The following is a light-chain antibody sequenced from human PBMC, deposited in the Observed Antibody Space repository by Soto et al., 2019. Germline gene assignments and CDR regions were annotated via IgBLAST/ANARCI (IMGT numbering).Light chain of an antibody. CDR3: QKCSGPPPFT. Sequence: DIQMTQSPSSLSASVGDRVTITCRASQDITNYLAWYQQKPGKVPKLLIYAASTLQSGVPSRFSGSGSGTDFTLTLSRLQPEDAATYFCQKCSGPPPFTFGPGTTVDIK. J-gene: IGKJ3*01. CDR2: AAS. CDR1: QDITNY. V-gene: IGKV1-27*01.